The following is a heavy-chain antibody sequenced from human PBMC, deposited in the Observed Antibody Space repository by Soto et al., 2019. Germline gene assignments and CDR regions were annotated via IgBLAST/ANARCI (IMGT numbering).Heavy chain of an antibody. CDR2: ISAHNGNT. CDR1: GYTFTSYG. Sequence: QVHLVQSGAEVKKPGASVKVSCKASGYTFTSYGTTWVRQAPGQGLEWMGWISAHNGNTDYAQKLQGRVIATRDPSPSTAYMELRSLRSDDTAVYYCARGRYGDYWGQGALVTVSS. J-gene: IGHJ4*02. V-gene: IGHV1-18*01. D-gene: IGHD1-1*01. CDR3: ARGRYGDY.